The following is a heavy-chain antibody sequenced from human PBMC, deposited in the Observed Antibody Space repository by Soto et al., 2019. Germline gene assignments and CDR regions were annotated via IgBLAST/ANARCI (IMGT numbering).Heavy chain of an antibody. D-gene: IGHD6-19*01. CDR3: AKDRSSGWFPYYFDY. Sequence: ESGGGVVQPGRSLRLSCAASGFTFSSYGMHWVRQAPGKGLEWVAVISYDGSNKYYADSVKGRFTISRDNSKNTLYLQMNSLRAEDTAVYYCAKDRSSGWFPYYFDYWGQGTLVTVSS. CDR2: ISYDGSNK. V-gene: IGHV3-30*18. CDR1: GFTFSSYG. J-gene: IGHJ4*02.